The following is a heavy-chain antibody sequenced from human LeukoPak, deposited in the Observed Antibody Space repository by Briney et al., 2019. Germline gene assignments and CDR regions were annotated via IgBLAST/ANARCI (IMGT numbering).Heavy chain of an antibody. CDR3: AKGVAGFLEWLNAPFDY. Sequence: GGSLRLSRADSGFTFSSYAMSWVRQAPGKGLEWVSAISGSGCSTYYADSVKGRFTISRDNSKNTLYLQMNSLRAEDTAVYYCAKGVAGFLEWLNAPFDYWGQGTLVTVSS. V-gene: IGHV3-23*01. CDR2: ISGSGCST. J-gene: IGHJ4*02. D-gene: IGHD3-3*01. CDR1: GFTFSSYA.